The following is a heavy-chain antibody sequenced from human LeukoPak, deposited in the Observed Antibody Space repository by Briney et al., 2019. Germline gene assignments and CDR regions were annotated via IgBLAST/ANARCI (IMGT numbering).Heavy chain of an antibody. Sequence: GESLKISCKGSGYNFTNYWIGWVRRMPGKGLEWMGIIYPGDSDTRYSPSFQGQVTISADKSISTAYLQWSSLKASDTAMYYCARQGLHYDFWSGYSHDFNNWGQGTLVTVSS. CDR2: IYPGDSDT. D-gene: IGHD3-3*01. V-gene: IGHV5-51*01. J-gene: IGHJ4*02. CDR1: GYNFTNYW. CDR3: ARQGLHYDFWSGYSHDFNN.